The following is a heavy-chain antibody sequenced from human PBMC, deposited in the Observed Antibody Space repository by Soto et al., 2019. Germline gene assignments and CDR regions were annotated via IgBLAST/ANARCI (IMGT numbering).Heavy chain of an antibody. Sequence: QVQLVESGGGVVQPGRSLRLSCAASGFTFSSYAMHWVRQAPGKGLEWVAVVWFDGSSKYYADSVKGRFTISRDNSKNTLYLQMNSLRAEDTAVYYCARGQDSDSSVYSTDYWGQGTLVTVSS. D-gene: IGHD3-22*01. CDR3: ARGQDSDSSVYSTDY. J-gene: IGHJ4*02. CDR2: VWFDGSSK. V-gene: IGHV3-33*01. CDR1: GFTFSSYA.